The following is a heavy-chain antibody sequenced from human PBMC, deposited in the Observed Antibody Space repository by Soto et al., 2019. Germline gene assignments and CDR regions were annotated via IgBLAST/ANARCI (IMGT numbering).Heavy chain of an antibody. CDR3: ARDSDSGYRQDW. V-gene: IGHV3-7*01. J-gene: IGHJ4*02. CDR2: IEGDGRQR. D-gene: IGHD5-18*01. CDR1: GFTFSRYW. Sequence: EVRLVESGGGLVQPGGSLRLSCATSGFTFSRYWMLWVRQAPGKGLEWVANIEGDGRQRYYADSVNGRFTISRDNAKKSLYLQMESLRAEDTAVYYCARDSDSGYRQDWWGQGTLVTVSS.